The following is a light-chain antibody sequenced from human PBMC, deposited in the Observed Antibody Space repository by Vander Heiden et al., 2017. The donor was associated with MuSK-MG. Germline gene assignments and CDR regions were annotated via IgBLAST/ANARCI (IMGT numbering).Light chain of an antibody. CDR1: QSVLYSSNNKYY. CDR2: WAS. V-gene: IGKV4-1*01. Sequence: DIAMAQSLDSLAASLGERAANNCTFSQSVLYSSNNKYYLAWYQQKPGQPPGVLIYWASTRASGVPDPFSGSGSGTDFTLTISSLQAEDVAVYYCQQDDSSMSSFGQGTKLEVK. J-gene: IGKJ2*04. CDR3: QQDDSSMSS.